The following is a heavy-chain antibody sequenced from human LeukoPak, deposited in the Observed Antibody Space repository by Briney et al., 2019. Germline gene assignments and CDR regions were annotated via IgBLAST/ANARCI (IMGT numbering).Heavy chain of an antibody. D-gene: IGHD2-2*01. Sequence: GSSVKVSCKASGGTFSSYAISRVRQAPGQGLEWMGGIIPIFGTANYAQKFQGRVTITTDESTSTAYMELSSLRSEDTAVYYCARRYCSSTSCYNWFDPWGQGTLVTVSS. V-gene: IGHV1-69*05. CDR1: GGTFSSYA. CDR3: ARRYCSSTSCYNWFDP. J-gene: IGHJ5*02. CDR2: IIPIFGTA.